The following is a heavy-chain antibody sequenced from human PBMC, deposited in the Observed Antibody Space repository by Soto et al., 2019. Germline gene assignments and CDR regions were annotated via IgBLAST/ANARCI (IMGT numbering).Heavy chain of an antibody. Sequence: QVPLVESGGGVVQPGRSLRLSCAASGFTFSSSGMHWVRQAPGKGLEWVAVIWYDGSNKYYADSVKGRFTISRDNSKNTLYLQMNSLRAEDTAVYYCARDWPLWFGELHPPFDPWGQGTLVTVSS. D-gene: IGHD3-10*01. CDR2: IWYDGSNK. CDR1: GFTFSSSG. J-gene: IGHJ5*02. CDR3: ARDWPLWFGELHPPFDP. V-gene: IGHV3-33*01.